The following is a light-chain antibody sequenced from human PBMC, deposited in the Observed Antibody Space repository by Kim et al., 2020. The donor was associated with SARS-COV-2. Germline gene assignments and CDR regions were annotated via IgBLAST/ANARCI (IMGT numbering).Light chain of an antibody. CDR3: QQLNSYPF. CDR1: QGISSY. V-gene: IGKV1-9*01. Sequence: DIQLTQSPSFLSASVGDRVTITCQASQGISSYLAWYQQKPGKAPKLLIYAASTLQSGVPSRFSGSGSGTEFTLTISSLQPEDFATYYCQQLNSYPFFGGGTKVDIK. J-gene: IGKJ4*01. CDR2: AAS.